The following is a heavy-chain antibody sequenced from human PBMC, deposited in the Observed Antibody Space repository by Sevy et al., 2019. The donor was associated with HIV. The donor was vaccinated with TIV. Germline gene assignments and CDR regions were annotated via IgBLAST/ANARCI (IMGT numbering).Heavy chain of an antibody. CDR3: ARALGNWGGL. J-gene: IGHJ4*02. V-gene: IGHV3-74*01. CDR2: INTDGSVT. Sequence: GGSLRLSCTSPEFTFSTYWMHWVRQVPGEGLVWVSHINTDGSVTHYADSVKGRFTIYRDNVKSTVYLQMNSLRVEDTAVYYCARALGNWGGLWGRGTLVTVSS. CDR1: EFTFSTYW. D-gene: IGHD7-27*01.